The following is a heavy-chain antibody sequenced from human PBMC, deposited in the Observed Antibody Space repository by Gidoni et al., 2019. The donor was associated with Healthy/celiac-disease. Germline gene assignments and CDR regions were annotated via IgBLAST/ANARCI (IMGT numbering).Heavy chain of an antibody. CDR2: MNPNSVTT. CDR3: ARGGVFGGYGSGKGYGMDV. Sequence: QVQLVQSGAEVKKPGASVKVSCKASGYTFTSYDINWVRQATGQGLEWMGWMNPNSVTTGYAQKFQGRVTMTRNTSISTAYMELSSLRYEDTAVYYCARGGVFGGYGSGKGYGMDVWGQGTTVTVSS. CDR1: GYTFTSYD. D-gene: IGHD3-10*01. J-gene: IGHJ6*02. V-gene: IGHV1-8*01.